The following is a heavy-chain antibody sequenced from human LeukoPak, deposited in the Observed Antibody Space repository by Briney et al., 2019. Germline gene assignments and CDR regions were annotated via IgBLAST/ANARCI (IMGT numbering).Heavy chain of an antibody. D-gene: IGHD6-13*01. CDR1: GYTFTNYY. CDR2: INPSGGTT. Sequence: ASVKVSCKASGYTFTNYYMHWVRQAPGQGLEWMGIINPSGGTTSYAQKFQGRLTMTRGTSTSTVYMELSSLRSEDTAVYYCAKDSAAPGTRGWFDPWGQGTLVTVSS. J-gene: IGHJ5*02. CDR3: AKDSAAPGTRGWFDP. V-gene: IGHV1-46*01.